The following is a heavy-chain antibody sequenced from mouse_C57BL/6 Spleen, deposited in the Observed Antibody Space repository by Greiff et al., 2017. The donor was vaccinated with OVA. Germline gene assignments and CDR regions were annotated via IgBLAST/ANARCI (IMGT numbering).Heavy chain of an antibody. Sequence: QVQLKQPGAELVRPGSSVKLSCKASGYTFTSYWMDWVKQRPGQGLEWIGNIYPSDSETHYNQKFKDKATLTVDKSSSTAYMQLSSLTSEDSAVYYCARSSVRLGGFDYWGQGTTLTVSS. CDR1: GYTFTSYW. D-gene: IGHD4-1*01. J-gene: IGHJ2*01. CDR2: IYPSDSET. V-gene: IGHV1-61*01. CDR3: ARSSVRLGGFDY.